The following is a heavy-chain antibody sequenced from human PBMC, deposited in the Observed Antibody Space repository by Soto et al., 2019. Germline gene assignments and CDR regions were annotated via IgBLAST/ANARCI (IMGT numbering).Heavy chain of an antibody. D-gene: IGHD1-26*01. CDR3: ARDSRGSYGEYYFDY. CDR2: ISSSSSTI. J-gene: IGHJ4*02. V-gene: IGHV3-48*02. CDR1: GFTFSSYS. Sequence: EVQLVESGGGLVQPGGSLRLSCAASGFTFSSYSMNWVRQAPGKGLEWVSYISSSSSTIYYADSVKGRFTISRDNAKNSLYLQMNSLRDEDTAVYYSARDSRGSYGEYYFDYWGQGTLVTVSS.